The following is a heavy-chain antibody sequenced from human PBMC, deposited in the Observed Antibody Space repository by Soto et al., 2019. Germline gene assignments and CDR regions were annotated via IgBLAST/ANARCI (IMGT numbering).Heavy chain of an antibody. J-gene: IGHJ5*02. D-gene: IGHD3-3*01. CDR3: ATRPHLEWLLRPRGFDP. Sequence: GASVKVSCKASGGTFSSYAISWVRQAPGQGLEWMGGIIPIFGTANYAQKFQGRVTITADESTSTAYMELSSLRSEDTAVYYCATRPHLEWLLRPRGFDPWGQGTLVTVS. V-gene: IGHV1-69*13. CDR1: GGTFSSYA. CDR2: IIPIFGTA.